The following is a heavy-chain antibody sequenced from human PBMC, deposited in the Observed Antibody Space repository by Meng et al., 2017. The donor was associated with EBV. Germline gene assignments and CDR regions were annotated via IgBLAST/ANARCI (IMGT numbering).Heavy chain of an antibody. CDR2: IYWDDDK. CDR3: AHIIAARPFDY. J-gene: IGHJ4*02. CDR1: GFSLSTRGVG. D-gene: IGHD6-6*01. V-gene: IGHV2-5*02. Sequence: QIPFKESCSTLVNPTQTLTLTCTFSGFSLSTRGVGVGWIRQPPGKALEWLALIYWDDDKRYSPSLKSRLTITMDTSKNQVVLTMTNMDPVDAATYYCAHIIAARPFDYWGQGTLVTVSS.